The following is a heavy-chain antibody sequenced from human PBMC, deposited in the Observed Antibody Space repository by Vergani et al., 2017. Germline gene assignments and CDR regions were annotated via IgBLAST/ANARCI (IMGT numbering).Heavy chain of an antibody. V-gene: IGHV4-59*01. D-gene: IGHD3-10*01. CDR1: GGSMSGYY. Sequence: QVRLQESGPGLVKPSETLSLTCSVSGGSMSGYYWSWIRQPPGKELEWIGYMYHSGSTNYNPSLETRVTISGDTSKNQFSLKLNSVTVADTAWYYCGRVADFYGLGSRLLDLWGQGILVTVSS. J-gene: IGHJ5*02. CDR3: GRVADFYGLGSRLLDL. CDR2: MYHSGST.